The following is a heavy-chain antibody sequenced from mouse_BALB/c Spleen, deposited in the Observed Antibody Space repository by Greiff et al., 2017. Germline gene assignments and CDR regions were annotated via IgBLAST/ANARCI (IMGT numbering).Heavy chain of an antibody. CDR1: GYSITSDYA. D-gene: IGHD4-1*02. J-gene: IGHJ2*01. CDR3: ARRNWVLDY. V-gene: IGHV3-2*02. Sequence: EVQLQESGPGLVKPSQSLSLTCTVTGYSITSDYAWNWIRQFPGNKLEWMDYISYSGSTSYNPSLKSRISITRDTSKNQFFLQLNSVTTEDTATYYCARRNWVLDYWGQGTTLTVSS. CDR2: ISYSGST.